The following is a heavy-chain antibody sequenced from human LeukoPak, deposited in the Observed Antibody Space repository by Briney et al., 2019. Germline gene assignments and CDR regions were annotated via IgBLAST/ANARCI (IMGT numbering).Heavy chain of an antibody. J-gene: IGHJ6*02. D-gene: IGHD5-24*01. CDR1: GFTFSSYW. Sequence: PGGSLRLSCAASGFTFSSYWMSWVRQAPGKGLEWVANIKQDGSEKYYVDSVKGRFTISRDNAKNSLYLQMNSLRAEDTAVYYCARDLTPLIQLWPRSLDFNYGMDVWGQGTTVTVSS. CDR3: ARDLTPLIQLWPRSLDFNYGMDV. V-gene: IGHV3-7*01. CDR2: IKQDGSEK.